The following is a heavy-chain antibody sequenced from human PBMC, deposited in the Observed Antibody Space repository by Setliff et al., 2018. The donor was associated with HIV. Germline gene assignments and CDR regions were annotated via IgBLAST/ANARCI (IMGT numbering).Heavy chain of an antibody. CDR2: VYYVGDT. Sequence: PSETLSLTCTVSGGSINNYHWSWVRQSPGKGLEWIAYVYYVGDTNYNPSLKSRVTVSVDTSKNQFSLKLTSVAAADTAVYYCARASSGTYYSEFYYYMDVWGKGTTVTVSS. D-gene: IGHD1-26*01. CDR1: GGSINNYH. CDR3: ARASSGTYYSEFYYYMDV. J-gene: IGHJ6*03. V-gene: IGHV4-59*01.